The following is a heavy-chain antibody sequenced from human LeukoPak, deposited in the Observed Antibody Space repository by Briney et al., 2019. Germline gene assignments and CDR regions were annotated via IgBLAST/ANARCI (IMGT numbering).Heavy chain of an antibody. CDR3: ARGYYYDSSGYPTLDY. Sequence: GGSLRLSCAASGFTFSSYGMHWVRQAPGKGLEWVAVISYDGSKKYYADSVKGRFTISRDNSKNTLYLQMNNLRAEDTAVYYCARGYYYDSSGYPTLDYWGQGTLVTVSS. V-gene: IGHV3-30*03. CDR2: ISYDGSKK. D-gene: IGHD3-22*01. CDR1: GFTFSSYG. J-gene: IGHJ4*02.